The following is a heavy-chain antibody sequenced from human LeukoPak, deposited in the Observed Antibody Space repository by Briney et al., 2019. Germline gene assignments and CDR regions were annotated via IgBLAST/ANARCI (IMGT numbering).Heavy chain of an antibody. D-gene: IGHD6-6*01. CDR3: ARPPAIAARREGWFDP. V-gene: IGHV1-2*02. J-gene: IGHJ5*02. CDR2: INPNSGGT. Sequence: ASVKVSCKASGYTFTGYYMHWVRQAPGQGLEWMGWINPNSGGTNYAQKFQGRVTMTRDTSISTAYMELSRLRSDDTAVYYCARPPAIAARREGWFDPWGQGTLVTVSS. CDR1: GYTFTGYY.